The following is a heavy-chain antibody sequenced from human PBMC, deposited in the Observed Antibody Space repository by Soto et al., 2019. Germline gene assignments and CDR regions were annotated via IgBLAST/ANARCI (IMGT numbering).Heavy chain of an antibody. CDR2: ISSSGSTI. D-gene: IGHD6-6*01. V-gene: IGHV3-48*03. CDR3: MSSSSRTGLYYYYYYGMDV. Sequence: EVQLVESGGGLVQPGGSLRLSCAASGFTFSSYEMNWVRQAPGKGLEWVSYISSSGSTIYYADSVKGRFTISRDNAKNSLYLQMNSLRAEDTAVYYCMSSSSRTGLYYYYYYGMDVWGKGTTVTVSS. J-gene: IGHJ6*04. CDR1: GFTFSSYE.